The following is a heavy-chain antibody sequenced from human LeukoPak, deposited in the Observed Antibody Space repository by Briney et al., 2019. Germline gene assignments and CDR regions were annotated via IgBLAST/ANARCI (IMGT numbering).Heavy chain of an antibody. CDR3: ARVVVVGAAWLYYYYYMDV. Sequence: ASVKVSCKASGYTFTSYGISWVRQAPGQGLEWMGWISAYNGNTNYAQKLEGRVTMTTDTSTSTAYMELRSLRSDDTAVYYCARVVVVGAAWLYYYYYMDVWGKGTTVTVSS. CDR1: GYTFTSYG. V-gene: IGHV1-18*01. CDR2: ISAYNGNT. D-gene: IGHD1-26*01. J-gene: IGHJ6*03.